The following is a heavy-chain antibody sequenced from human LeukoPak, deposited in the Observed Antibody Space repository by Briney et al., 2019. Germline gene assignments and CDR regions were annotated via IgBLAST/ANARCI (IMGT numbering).Heavy chain of an antibody. CDR3: ARGRGSYSADY. CDR2: IKQDGSKK. D-gene: IGHD1-26*01. J-gene: IGHJ4*02. V-gene: IGHV3-7*01. CDR1: GFPFSSYW. Sequence: GGSLRLSCVASGFPFSSYWMTWVRQAPGKGLEWVANIKQDGSKKSYVDSVKGRFTISRDNSKNTLYLQMNSLRAEDTAVYYCARGRGSYSADYWGQGTLVTVSS.